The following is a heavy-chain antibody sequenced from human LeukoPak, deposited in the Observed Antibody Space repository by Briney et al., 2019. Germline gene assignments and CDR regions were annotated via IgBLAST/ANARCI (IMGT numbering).Heavy chain of an antibody. J-gene: IGHJ4*02. CDR2: ISGGGGTT. D-gene: IGHD6-19*01. Sequence: GGSLRLSCAASGFTFSNYAMTWVRQAPGRGLEWVSTISGGGGTTHYADSVKGRFIISRDNSKNTLSLQMNSLRAEDTAVYYCARGHSSGWYCFDYWGQGTLVTVSS. CDR1: GFTFSNYA. V-gene: IGHV3-23*01. CDR3: ARGHSSGWYCFDY.